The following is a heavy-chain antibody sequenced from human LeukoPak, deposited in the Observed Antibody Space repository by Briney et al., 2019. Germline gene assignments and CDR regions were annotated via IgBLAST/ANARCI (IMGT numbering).Heavy chain of an antibody. D-gene: IGHD5-24*01. J-gene: IGHJ4*02. CDR1: GFTFSSYG. V-gene: IGHV3-23*01. CDR3: AKARDGYNAYFDY. Sequence: PGGSLRLSCAASGFTFSSYGMSWVRQAPGKGLEWVSAISGSGGSTYYADSVKGRFTISRDNSKNTLYLQMNSLRAEDTAVYYCAKARDGYNAYFDYWGQGTLVTVSS. CDR2: ISGSGGST.